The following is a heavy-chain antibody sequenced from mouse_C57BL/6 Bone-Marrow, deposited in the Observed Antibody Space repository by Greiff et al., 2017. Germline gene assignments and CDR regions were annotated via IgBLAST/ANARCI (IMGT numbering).Heavy chain of an antibody. CDR3: ATELSYFDY. J-gene: IGHJ2*01. Sequence: DVQLQQSGPVLVKPGASVKMSCKASGYTFTDYYMNWVKQSHGKSLEWIGVINPYNGGTSYNQKFKGKATLTVDKSSSTAYMELNSLTSEDSAVYYCATELSYFDYWGQGTTLTVSS. V-gene: IGHV1-19*01. D-gene: IGHD3-3*01. CDR2: INPYNGGT. CDR1: GYTFTDYY.